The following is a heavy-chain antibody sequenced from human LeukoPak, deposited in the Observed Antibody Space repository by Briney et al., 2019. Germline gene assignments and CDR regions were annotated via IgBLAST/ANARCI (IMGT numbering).Heavy chain of an antibody. D-gene: IGHD4-17*01. J-gene: IGHJ4*02. CDR2: INPNSGAT. Sequence: ASVKVSCKASGYTFTDYYMHWVRQAPGQGLEWMGWINPNSGATNYPQKFQGRVTMTRDTSISTAYMELSRLRSDETAVYYCARAYYGDYQQFDYWAREPWSPSPQ. V-gene: IGHV1-2*02. CDR3: ARAYYGDYQQFDY. CDR1: GYTFTDYY.